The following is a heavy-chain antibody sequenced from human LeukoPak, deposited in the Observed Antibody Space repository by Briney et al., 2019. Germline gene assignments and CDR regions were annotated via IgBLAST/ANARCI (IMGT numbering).Heavy chain of an antibody. CDR2: ISYDGSNK. V-gene: IGHV3-30*04. D-gene: IGHD3-22*01. CDR3: ASEYYDSSGYTR. Sequence: GGSLRLSCAASGFTFSTSPIHWIRQAPGKGLEWVAVISYDGSNKYYADSVKGRFTISRDNSKNTLYLQMNSLRAEDTAVYYCASEYYDSSGYTRWGQGTLVTVSS. CDR1: GFTFSTSP. J-gene: IGHJ4*02.